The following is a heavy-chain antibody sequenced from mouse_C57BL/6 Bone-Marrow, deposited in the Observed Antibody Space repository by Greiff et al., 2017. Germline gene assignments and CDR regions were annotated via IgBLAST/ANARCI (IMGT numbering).Heavy chain of an antibody. CDR2: IRLKSDNYAT. V-gene: IGHV6-3*01. CDR1: GFTFSNYW. J-gene: IGHJ1*03. D-gene: IGHD1-1*01. CDR3: TAHYGSSSNWDFDV. Sequence: EVKLMESGGGLVQPGGSMKLSCVASGFTFSNYWMNWVRQSPEKGLEWVAQIRLKSDNYATHYAESVKGRFTISRDDSKSSVYLQMNNLRAKDTGIYYGTAHYGSSSNWDFDVWGTGTTVTVSS.